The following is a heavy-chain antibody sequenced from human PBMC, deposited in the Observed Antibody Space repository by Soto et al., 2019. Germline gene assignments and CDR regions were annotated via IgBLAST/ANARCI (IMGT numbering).Heavy chain of an antibody. CDR3: SRALSGRDSYGCRFDD. Sequence: QVQLVQSGAEVKKPGSSVKVSCKASGGTFSSYTISWVRQAPGQGLEWMGRIIPILGIANYAQKFQGRVTITADKSTSRAYMELSSLRSEETVAYYCSRALSGRDSYGCRFDDWGQATVVTVSS. D-gene: IGHD5-18*01. CDR1: GGTFSSYT. J-gene: IGHJ4*02. CDR2: IIPILGIA. V-gene: IGHV1-69*02.